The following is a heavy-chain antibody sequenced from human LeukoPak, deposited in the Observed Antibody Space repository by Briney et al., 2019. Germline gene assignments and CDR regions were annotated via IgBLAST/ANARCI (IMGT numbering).Heavy chain of an antibody. D-gene: IGHD2-2*01. V-gene: IGHV3-66*01. CDR2: IYPDGST. Sequence: PGGSLRLSCAASGFTVSSNYMSWLRQAPGKGPEWVSVIYPDGSTYFADSVKGRFTISRDNAMNSLYLQMNSLRAEDTAVYYCARGHRPYCSSTSCSAFDIWGQGTMVTVSS. J-gene: IGHJ3*02. CDR1: GFTVSSNY. CDR3: ARGHRPYCSSTSCSAFDI.